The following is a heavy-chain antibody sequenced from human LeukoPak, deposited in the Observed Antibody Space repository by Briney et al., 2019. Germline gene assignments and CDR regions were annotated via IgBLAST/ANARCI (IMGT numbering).Heavy chain of an antibody. CDR1: GFTFSSYA. CDR2: ISGSGGST. D-gene: IGHD6-19*01. J-gene: IGHJ4*02. CDR3: AKTGAVAGTNYLDY. Sequence: GGSLRLSCAASGFTFSSYAMSWVRQAPGKGLEWVSAISGSGGSTYYADSVKGRFTISRDNSKNTLYLQMNSLRAEDTAVYYCAKTGAVAGTNYLDYWGQGTLVTVSS. V-gene: IGHV3-23*01.